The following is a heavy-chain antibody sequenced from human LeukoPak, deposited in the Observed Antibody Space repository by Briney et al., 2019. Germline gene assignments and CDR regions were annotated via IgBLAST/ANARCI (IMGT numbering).Heavy chain of an antibody. CDR2: ISSSSSAK. CDR3: VRVGSGVNLYYFDY. Sequence: GGSLRLSCAVSGFTFSSYSMNWDRQAPGKGLEWVSYISSSSSAKYYADSVTGRYTISRDNAKNSLYLQMNSLRAEDTAVYFCVRVGSGVNLYYFDYWGQGTLVTVSS. D-gene: IGHD4-23*01. J-gene: IGHJ4*02. CDR1: GFTFSSYS. V-gene: IGHV3-48*04.